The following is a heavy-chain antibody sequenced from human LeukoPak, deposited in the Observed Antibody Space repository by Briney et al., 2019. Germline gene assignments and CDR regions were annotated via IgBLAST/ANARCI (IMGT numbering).Heavy chain of an antibody. Sequence: WETLSLGCTVSGYSISSGYSWGWIRQSPGEGLEWIGSISHSGSTHYNPSLQSRITISVDTSKKQFSLKLSSVTAADTALYYCVREMGYSFKTFDIWGQGTMVTVSS. CDR3: VREMGYSFKTFDI. D-gene: IGHD5-12*01. CDR1: GYSISSGYS. J-gene: IGHJ3*02. V-gene: IGHV4-38-2*02. CDR2: ISHSGST.